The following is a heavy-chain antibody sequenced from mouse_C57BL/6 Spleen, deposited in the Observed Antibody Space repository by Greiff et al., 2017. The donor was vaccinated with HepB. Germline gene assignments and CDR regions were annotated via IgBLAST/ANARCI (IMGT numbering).Heavy chain of an antibody. D-gene: IGHD1-1*01. J-gene: IGHJ2*01. Sequence: QVQLQQPGAELVKPGASVKLSCKASGYTFTSYWMHWVKQRPGQGLEWIGMIHPNSGSTNYNEKFKSKATLTVDKSSSTAYMQLSSLTSEDSAVYYCARPIYYYGSKDSYYFDYWGQGTTLTVSS. CDR1: GYTFTSYW. CDR2: IHPNSGST. V-gene: IGHV1-64*01. CDR3: ARPIYYYGSKDSYYFDY.